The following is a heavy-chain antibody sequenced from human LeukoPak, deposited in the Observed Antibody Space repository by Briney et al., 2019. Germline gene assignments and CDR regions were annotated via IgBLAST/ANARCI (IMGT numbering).Heavy chain of an antibody. D-gene: IGHD6-13*01. CDR1: GFTFNSFR. V-gene: IGHV3-21*01. CDR2: ISSSSNYI. CDR3: VREYSGWLAAAGA. Sequence: GGSLRLSCAASGFTFNSFRMNWVRQAPDKGLEWVSSISSSSNYIYYADSVRGRFTISRDNAKKSLYLQMNSLRAEDTAVYYCVREYSGWLAAAGAWGQGALVTVSS. J-gene: IGHJ4*02.